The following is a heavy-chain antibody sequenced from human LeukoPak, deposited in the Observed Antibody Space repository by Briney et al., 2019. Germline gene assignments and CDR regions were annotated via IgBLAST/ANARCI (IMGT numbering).Heavy chain of an antibody. J-gene: IGHJ4*02. Sequence: ASVKVSCKASGYTFTNFAISWVRQAPGQGLEWMGRISAYNGNTIYAQKLQGRVTMTTDTSTSTCYMELRSLRSDDTAVYFCARENSGALDYWGQGTLVTVSS. CDR3: ARENSGALDY. D-gene: IGHD2-21*01. V-gene: IGHV1-18*01. CDR2: ISAYNGNT. CDR1: GYTFTNFA.